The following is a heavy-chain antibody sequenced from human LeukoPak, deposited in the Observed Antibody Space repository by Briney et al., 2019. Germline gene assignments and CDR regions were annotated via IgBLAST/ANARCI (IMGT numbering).Heavy chain of an antibody. Sequence: SETLSLTCTVSGGSISSYYWSWIRQPAGKGLEWIGRIYTSGSTNYNPSLKSRVTMSVDTSKNQFSLKLSSVTAADTAVYYCARHGTYYDSSGYYVGVSSVTIDYWGQGTLVTVSS. V-gene: IGHV4-4*07. CDR3: ARHGTYYDSSGYYVGVSSVTIDY. J-gene: IGHJ4*02. D-gene: IGHD3-22*01. CDR2: IYTSGST. CDR1: GGSISSYY.